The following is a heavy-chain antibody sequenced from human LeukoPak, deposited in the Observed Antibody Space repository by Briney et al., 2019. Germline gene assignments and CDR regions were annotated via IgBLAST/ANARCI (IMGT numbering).Heavy chain of an antibody. V-gene: IGHV3-23*01. CDR3: AKQLRTYYYGSGSYFVFDN. D-gene: IGHD3-10*01. Sequence: GGSLTLSCAASGFTFSSYAMSSVRQAPGEGLEWVSGISGSGGSTYYADSVKGRFTISRDNSKNTLYLQMNSLRAEDTAVYYCAKQLRTYYYGSGSYFVFDNWGQGTLVTVSS. J-gene: IGHJ4*02. CDR1: GFTFSSYA. CDR2: ISGSGGST.